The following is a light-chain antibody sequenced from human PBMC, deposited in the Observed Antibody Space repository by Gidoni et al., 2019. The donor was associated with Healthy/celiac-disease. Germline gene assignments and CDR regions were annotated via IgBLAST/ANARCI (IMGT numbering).Light chain of an antibody. Sequence: IVMTQAPATLSVFPGERATLSCRASQSVSSNLAWYQHKPGQAPRLLIYGASTRATGIPARFSGSGSGTEFTLTISSLQSEDFAVYYCQQYNNWRLTFGGGTKVEIK. CDR1: QSVSSN. J-gene: IGKJ4*01. CDR2: GAS. CDR3: QQYNNWRLT. V-gene: IGKV3-15*01.